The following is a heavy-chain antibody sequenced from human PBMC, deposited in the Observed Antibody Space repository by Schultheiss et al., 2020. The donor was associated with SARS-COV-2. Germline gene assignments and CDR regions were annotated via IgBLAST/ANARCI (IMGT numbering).Heavy chain of an antibody. CDR3: ARGCSSTSCSPRGVLPWYFDL. CDR2: IYTSGST. D-gene: IGHD2-2*01. V-gene: IGHV4-4*07. CDR1: GGSISSSNW. Sequence: SETLSLTCAVSGGSISSSNWWSWIRQHPGKGLEWIGRIYTSGSTNYNPSLKSRVTMSVDTSKNQFSLKLSSVTAADTAVYYCARGCSSTSCSPRGVLPWYFDLWGRGTLVTVSS. J-gene: IGHJ2*01.